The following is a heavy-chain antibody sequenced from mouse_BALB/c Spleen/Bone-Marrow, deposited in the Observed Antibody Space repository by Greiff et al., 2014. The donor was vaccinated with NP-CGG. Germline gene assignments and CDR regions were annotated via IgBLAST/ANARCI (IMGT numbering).Heavy chain of an antibody. CDR2: ISGFYGDA. CDR1: CFPFPSPS. D-gene: IGHD2-14*01. Sequence: PSGANLLSPWVSVQLSFPGSCFPFPSPSFPLVPRRPSLRLSLFGRISGFYGDAIYNQKFKGKATMTVDKSSSTAYMELARLTSEDSAIYYCARSGKVRNAMDYWGQGTSVTVSS. V-gene: IGHV1S137*01. CDR3: ARSGKVRNAMDY. J-gene: IGHJ4*01.